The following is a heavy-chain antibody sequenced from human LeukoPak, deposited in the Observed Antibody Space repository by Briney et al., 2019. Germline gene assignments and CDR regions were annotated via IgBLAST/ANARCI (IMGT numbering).Heavy chain of an antibody. CDR2: IIPIFGTA. CDR1: GGTFSSYA. Sequence: SVKVSCKASGGTFSSYAISWVRQAPGQGLEWMGGIIPIFGTANYAQKFQGRVTITADKSTSTAYMELSSLRSEDTAVYYCARDRYYYDSSGYYGVGTGYWGQGTLVTVSS. V-gene: IGHV1-69*06. D-gene: IGHD3-22*01. J-gene: IGHJ4*02. CDR3: ARDRYYYDSSGYYGVGTGY.